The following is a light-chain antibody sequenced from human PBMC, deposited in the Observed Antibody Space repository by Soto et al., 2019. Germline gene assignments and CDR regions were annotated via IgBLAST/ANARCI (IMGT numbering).Light chain of an antibody. J-gene: IGKJ1*01. CDR3: QQFNSYSPWA. CDR1: QSISSW. Sequence: DIQMTKSPSTLSASVGDRVTITCRASQSISSWLGWYQQKPGKAPKLLIYDASSLERGVPSRFSGSGSGTEFTLTISSLQPDDFATYYCQQFNSYSPWAFGQGTKVEIK. CDR2: DAS. V-gene: IGKV1-5*01.